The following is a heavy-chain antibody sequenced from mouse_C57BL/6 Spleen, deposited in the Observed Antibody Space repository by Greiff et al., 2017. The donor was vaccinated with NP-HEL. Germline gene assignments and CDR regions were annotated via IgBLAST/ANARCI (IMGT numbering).Heavy chain of an antibody. J-gene: IGHJ2*01. CDR2: INPSNGYT. V-gene: IGHV1-7*01. D-gene: IGHD1-1*01. CDR1: GYTFTSYW. CDR3: ARSYYASSYLDY. Sequence: VQLQQSGAELAKPGASVKLSCKASGYTFTSYWMHWVKQRPGKGLEWIGYINPSNGYTNYNQKFKGKATLTADKSSSTAYIQLSSLTSEDSAVYYCARSYYASSYLDYWGQGTTLTVSS.